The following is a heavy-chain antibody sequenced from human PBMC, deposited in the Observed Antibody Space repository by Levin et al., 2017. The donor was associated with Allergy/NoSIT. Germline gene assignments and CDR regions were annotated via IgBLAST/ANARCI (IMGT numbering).Heavy chain of an antibody. CDR3: GRDVVVTIDY. CDR1: GFTFGDYS. V-gene: IGHV3-49*03. D-gene: IGHD2-21*01. Sequence: PGGSLRLSCTGSGFTFGDYSMSWFRQAPGKGLEWVGFIRSKAYRGTTEYAASVKGRFTFSRDDSKSVAYLQMNSLKSEDTAVYYCGRDVVVTIDYWGQGTLVTVSS. J-gene: IGHJ4*02. CDR2: IRSKAYRGTT.